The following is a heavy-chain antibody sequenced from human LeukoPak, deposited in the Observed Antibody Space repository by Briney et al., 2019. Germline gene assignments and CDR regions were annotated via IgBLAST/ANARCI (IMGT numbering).Heavy chain of an antibody. J-gene: IGHJ4*02. V-gene: IGHV4-59*12. CDR2: IHYSGST. D-gene: IGHD3-10*01. CDR3: ARRSLYGSGARFDY. Sequence: SETLSLTCTVSGGSISSYYWSWIRQPPGKGLEWIGYIHYSGSTHYNPSLKSRVTISVDTSKNQFSLKLSSVTAADTAVYYCARRSLYGSGARFDYWGQGTLVTVSS. CDR1: GGSISSYY.